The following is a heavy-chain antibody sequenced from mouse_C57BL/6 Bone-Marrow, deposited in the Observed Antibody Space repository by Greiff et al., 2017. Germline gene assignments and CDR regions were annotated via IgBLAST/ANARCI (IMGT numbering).Heavy chain of an antibody. CDR1: GYAFTNYL. V-gene: IGHV1-54*01. Sequence: VQLQQSGAELVRPGTSVKVSCKASGYAFTNYLIEWVKQRPGQGLEWIGVINPGSGGTNYNEKFKGKATLTADKSSSTAYMQLSSLTSEDSAVYFCARGRGGITTVVCDYWGQGTTLTVSS. J-gene: IGHJ2*01. D-gene: IGHD1-1*01. CDR2: INPGSGGT. CDR3: ARGRGGITTVVCDY.